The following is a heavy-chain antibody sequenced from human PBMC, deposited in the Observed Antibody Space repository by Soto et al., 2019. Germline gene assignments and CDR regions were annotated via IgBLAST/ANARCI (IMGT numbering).Heavy chain of an antibody. V-gene: IGHV3-30-3*01. CDR1: GFTFSSYA. Sequence: QVQLVESGGGVVQPGRSLRLSCAASGFTFSSYAMHWVRQAPGKGLEWVAVISYDGSNKYYADSVKGRFTISRDNSKNTLYLQMNSLRAEDTAVYYCARSDVYYYYGMDVWGQGTTVTVSS. CDR3: ARSDVYYYYGMDV. CDR2: ISYDGSNK. J-gene: IGHJ6*02.